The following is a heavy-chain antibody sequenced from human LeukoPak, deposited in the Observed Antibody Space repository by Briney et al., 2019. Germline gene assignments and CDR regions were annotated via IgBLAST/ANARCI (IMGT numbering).Heavy chain of an antibody. CDR1: GYTFTSYG. CDR2: ISAYNGNT. D-gene: IGHD3-22*01. V-gene: IGHV1-18*01. J-gene: IGHJ4*02. CDR3: ARVWWEYSSGLTYPYYFDY. Sequence: GASVKVSCKASGYTFTSYGISWVRQAPGQGLEWMGWISAYNGNTNYAQKLQGRVTMTTDTSTSTACMELRSLRSDDTAVYYCARVWWEYSSGLTYPYYFDYWGQGTLVTVSS.